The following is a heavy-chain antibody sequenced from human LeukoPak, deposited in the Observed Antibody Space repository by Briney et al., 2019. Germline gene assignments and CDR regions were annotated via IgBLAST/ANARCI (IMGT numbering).Heavy chain of an antibody. CDR2: INHSGST. D-gene: IGHD3-3*02. Sequence: SETLSLTCAVYGGSFSGYYWSWLRQPPGKGLEWIGEINHSGSTKYNPSLKSRVTISVDTSKNQFSLKLSSVTAVDTAVYYCARIGPILGAAWVDYWGQGTLVSVSS. CDR1: GGSFSGYY. J-gene: IGHJ4*02. V-gene: IGHV4-34*01. CDR3: ARIGPILGAAWVDY.